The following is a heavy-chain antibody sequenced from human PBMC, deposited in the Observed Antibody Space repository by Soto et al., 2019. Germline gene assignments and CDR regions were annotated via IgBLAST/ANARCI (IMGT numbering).Heavy chain of an antibody. J-gene: IGHJ4*02. V-gene: IGHV4-59*01. CDR2: IYYSGST. CDR3: ARVGRTTVMEFDY. D-gene: IGHD4-4*01. Sequence: QVQLQESGPGLVKPSETLSLTCTVSGGSIISYYWSWIRQPPGKGLEWIGYIYYSGSTNYNPSLKSRVVLSVDKSKNQVSLQLSSATAAHTAVYYCARVGRTTVMEFDYWGQGTLVTVSS. CDR1: GGSIISYY.